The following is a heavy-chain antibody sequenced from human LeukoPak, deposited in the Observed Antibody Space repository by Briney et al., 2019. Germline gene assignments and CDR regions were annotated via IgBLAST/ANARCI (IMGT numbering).Heavy chain of an antibody. Sequence: GGSLRLSCAASGFTFDDYTMHWVRQAPGKGLEWVSLISWDGGSTYYADSVEGRFTISRDNSKNSLYLQMNSLRTEDTALYYCAKAESSGYYYWGQGTLVTVSS. J-gene: IGHJ4*02. CDR1: GFTFDDYT. CDR3: AKAESSGYYY. D-gene: IGHD3-22*01. V-gene: IGHV3-43*01. CDR2: ISWDGGST.